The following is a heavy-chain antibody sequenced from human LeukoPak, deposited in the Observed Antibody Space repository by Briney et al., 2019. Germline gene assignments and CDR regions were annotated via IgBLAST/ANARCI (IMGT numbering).Heavy chain of an antibody. CDR3: ARVGSGWYLFDY. CDR2: INSDGSTT. J-gene: IGHJ4*02. Sequence: VSRINSDGSTTTYADSVEGRFTISRDNAKNTLYLQMNSLRAEDTAVYYCARVGSGWYLFDYWGQGTLVTVSS. V-gene: IGHV3-74*01. D-gene: IGHD6-19*01.